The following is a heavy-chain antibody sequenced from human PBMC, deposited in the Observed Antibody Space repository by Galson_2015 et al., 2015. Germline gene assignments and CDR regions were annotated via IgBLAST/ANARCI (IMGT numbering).Heavy chain of an antibody. Sequence: AISGDSVSSNSAAWNWLRQSPSRGLEWLGRTYYRSKWYNDYAVSVKSRITVDPDTSRNQFSLQLNSVTPEDTAVYYCARSTGRYGVDYWGQGTLVTVSS. CDR3: ARSTGRYGVDY. CDR2: TYYRSKWYN. V-gene: IGHV6-1*01. D-gene: IGHD1-26*01. J-gene: IGHJ4*02. CDR1: GDSVSSNSAA.